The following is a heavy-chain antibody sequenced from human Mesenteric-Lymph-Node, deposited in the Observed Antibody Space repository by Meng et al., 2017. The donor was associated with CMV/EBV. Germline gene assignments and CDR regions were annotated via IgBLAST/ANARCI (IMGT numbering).Heavy chain of an antibody. CDR1: EYSFTSYW. CDR2: IYPRDSES. CDR3: ARRGPGYCTTTSCRYSFDY. V-gene: IGHV5-51*01. Sequence: GGSLKISCKGSEYSFTSYWIGWVRQMPGKGLEWMGIIYPRDSESRYSPSFQGQVTISADKSINTAYLQWSSLRASDTAMYYCARRGPGYCTTTSCRYSFDYWGQGTLVTVSS. D-gene: IGHD2-2*01. J-gene: IGHJ4*02.